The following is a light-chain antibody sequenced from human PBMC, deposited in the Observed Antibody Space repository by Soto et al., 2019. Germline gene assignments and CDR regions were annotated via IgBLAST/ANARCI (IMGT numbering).Light chain of an antibody. J-gene: IGKJ1*01. CDR2: DAS. CDR3: QQYNSYSST. Sequence: DMQMTQSPSTLSGSVGEGVTITCGGSQSISSLFAWCQQKPGKAPKLLIFDASSLESGVTSRLSGSGSAKEXNLTISSLQPDDFATYYSQQYNSYSSTFGQGTKVDIK. CDR1: QSISSL. V-gene: IGKV1-5*01.